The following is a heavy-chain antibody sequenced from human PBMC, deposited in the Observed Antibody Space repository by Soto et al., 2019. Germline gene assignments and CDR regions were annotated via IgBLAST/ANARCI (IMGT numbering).Heavy chain of an antibody. J-gene: IGHJ5*02. V-gene: IGHV4-31*03. CDR2: IYYSGST. CDR3: ALGYRRLSFDP. Sequence: QVQLQETGPGLVKPSQTLSLTCTVSGGSICSGGYYWSWIRQHPGKGLGWIGYIYYSGSTSYNPSLKHRVTISVDTSKNQSSLKLRSLTAADTAMYYCALGYRRLSFDPWGQRNQVTVSS. D-gene: IGHD2-2*01. CDR1: GGSICSGGYY.